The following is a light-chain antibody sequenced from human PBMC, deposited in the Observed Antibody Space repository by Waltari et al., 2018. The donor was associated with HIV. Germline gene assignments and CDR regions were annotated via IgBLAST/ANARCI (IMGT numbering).Light chain of an antibody. CDR2: QDN. J-gene: IGLJ2*01. CDR1: KLGDKY. Sequence: SYELTQPPSVSVSPGQTASITCSGDKLGDKYACLYQQKPGQSPVLVIYQDNKRPSGIPERFSGSNSGNTATLTISGTQAMDEADYYCQAWDSSTPVVFGGGTKLTVL. V-gene: IGLV3-1*01. CDR3: QAWDSSTPVV.